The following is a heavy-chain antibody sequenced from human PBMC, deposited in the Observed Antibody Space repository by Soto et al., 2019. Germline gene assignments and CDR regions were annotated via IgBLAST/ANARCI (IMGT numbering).Heavy chain of an antibody. D-gene: IGHD3-3*01. J-gene: IGHJ4*02. CDR3: ARVGDFWSGFVDY. Sequence: SETLSLTCTVSGGYVSSGSYYWSWIRQPPGKGLEWIGYIYYSGSTNYNPSLKSRVTISVDTSKNQFSLKLSSVTAADTAVYYCARVGDFWSGFVDYWGQGTLVTAPQ. CDR2: IYYSGST. CDR1: GGYVSSGSYY. V-gene: IGHV4-61*01.